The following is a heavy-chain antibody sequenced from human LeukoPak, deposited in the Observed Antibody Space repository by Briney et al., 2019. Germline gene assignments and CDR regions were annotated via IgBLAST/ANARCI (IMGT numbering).Heavy chain of an antibody. CDR2: FNPNTGGT. CDR3: AREGYCTGDKCSLHH. J-gene: IGHJ1*01. V-gene: IGHV1-2*02. D-gene: IGHD2-8*02. CDR1: GYTFIAYY. Sequence: ASVKVSCKTSGYTFIAYYMHWVRQAPGQGLEWMGWFNPNTGGTNYAQKFQGRVTMTRDTSISTAYMELSRLRSDDTAVYYCAREGYCTGDKCSLHHWGQGTLVTVSS.